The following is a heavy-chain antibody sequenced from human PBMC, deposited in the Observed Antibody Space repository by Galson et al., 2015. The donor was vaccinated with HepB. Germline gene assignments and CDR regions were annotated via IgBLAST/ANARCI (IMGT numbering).Heavy chain of an antibody. CDR3: AKAGGVVVVVAADY. CDR1: GFTFSSYG. CDR2: ISYDGSNK. D-gene: IGHD2-15*01. V-gene: IGHV3-30*18. Sequence: SLRLSCAASGFTFSSYGMHWVRQAPGKGLEWVAVISYDGSNKYYADSVKGRFTISRDNSKNTLYLQMNSLRAEDTAVYYCAKAGGVVVVVAADYWGQGTLVTVSS. J-gene: IGHJ4*02.